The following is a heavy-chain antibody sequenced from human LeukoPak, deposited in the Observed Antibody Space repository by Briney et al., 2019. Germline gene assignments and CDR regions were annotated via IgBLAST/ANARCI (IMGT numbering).Heavy chain of an antibody. D-gene: IGHD1-7*01. J-gene: IGHJ6*03. Sequence: PGGSLRLSCAASGFTFSSYWMSWVRQAPGKGLEWVANIKQDGSEKYYVDSVKGRFTISRDNAKNSLYLQMNSLRAEDTAVYYCARDRVEYNWNYEGVSYYMDVWGKGTTVTVSS. CDR2: IKQDGSEK. CDR3: ARDRVEYNWNYEGVSYYMDV. CDR1: GFTFSSYW. V-gene: IGHV3-7*01.